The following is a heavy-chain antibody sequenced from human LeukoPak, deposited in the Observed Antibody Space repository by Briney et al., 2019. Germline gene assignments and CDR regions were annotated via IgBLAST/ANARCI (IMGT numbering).Heavy chain of an antibody. CDR1: GGSISSYY. Sequence: LSETLSLTCTVSGGSISSYYWSWIRQPPGKGLEWIGYIYYSGSTNYNPSLKSRVTISVDTSKNQFSLKLSSVTAADTAVYYCARHSNYYDSSGYRVDAFDIWGQGTMVTVSS. CDR3: ARHSNYYDSSGYRVDAFDI. D-gene: IGHD3-22*01. J-gene: IGHJ3*02. CDR2: IYYSGST. V-gene: IGHV4-59*08.